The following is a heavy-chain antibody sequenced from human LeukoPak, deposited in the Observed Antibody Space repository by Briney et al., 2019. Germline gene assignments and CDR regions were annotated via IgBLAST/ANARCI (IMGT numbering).Heavy chain of an antibody. CDR1: GFTFSSYG. CDR2: ISYDGSNK. V-gene: IGHV3-30*18. D-gene: IGHD2-21*02. CDR3: AKDNYRLVTAIPDY. Sequence: GGSLRLSCAASGFTFSSYGMHWARQAPGKGLEWVAVISYDGSNKYYADSVKGRFTISRDNSKNTLYLQMNSLRAEDTAVYYCAKDNYRLVTAIPDYWGQGTLVTVSS. J-gene: IGHJ4*02.